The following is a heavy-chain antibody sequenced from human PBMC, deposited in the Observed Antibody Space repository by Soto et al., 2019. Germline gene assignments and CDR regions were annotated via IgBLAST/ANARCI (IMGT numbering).Heavy chain of an antibody. CDR2: IRNKAYGGTT. D-gene: IGHD5-12*01. CDR1: GFSFADYT. Sequence: EVQLVESGGGLVQPGRSLRLSCTTSGFSFADYTLSWFRQAPGKGLEWLGFIRNKAYGGTTEYAASVKGRFSISRDDPKSIAYLQMNSLKTEDTAVYYRTRDGRYSGYPPPAFWGQGTLVIVSS. V-gene: IGHV3-49*03. CDR3: TRDGRYSGYPPPAF. J-gene: IGHJ4*02.